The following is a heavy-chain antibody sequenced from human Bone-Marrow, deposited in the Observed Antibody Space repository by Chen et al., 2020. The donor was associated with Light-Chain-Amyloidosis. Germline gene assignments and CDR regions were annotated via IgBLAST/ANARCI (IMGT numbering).Heavy chain of an antibody. CDR1: GGSFSDYS. D-gene: IGHD3-22*01. Sequence: QVQLQPWGAGMLKPSETLSLTCAVYGGSFSDYSWTWIRQSPGTGLEWIGKITHSGSTKYNPSLKSRVTMSVDTSKNQFSLKMNSVTAADTAVYYCVRDTYDSSTYYTYRSMDVWGQGTTVTVSS. CDR3: VRDTYDSSTYYTYRSMDV. V-gene: IGHV4-34*01. CDR2: ITHSGST. J-gene: IGHJ6*02.